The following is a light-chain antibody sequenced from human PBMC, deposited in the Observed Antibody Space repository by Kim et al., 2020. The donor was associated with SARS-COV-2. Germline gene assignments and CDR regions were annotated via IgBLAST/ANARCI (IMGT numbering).Light chain of an antibody. CDR1: SSDVGTYKL. CDR2: DVV. CDR3: LSYTSSRTLI. V-gene: IGLV2-14*03. J-gene: IGLJ1*01. Sequence: GQWVTLSCSGSSSDVGTYKLVSWHQQPRGNAPNLIIYDVVDRPAGVSSRFSGSKSGNTASLTISGVQDEDEAYYCGLSYTSSRTLIFGAGTKVTVL.